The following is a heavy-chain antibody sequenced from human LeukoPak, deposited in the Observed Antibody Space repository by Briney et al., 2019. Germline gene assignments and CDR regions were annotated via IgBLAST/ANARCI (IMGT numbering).Heavy chain of an antibody. CDR3: ARGGYGMDV. CDR1: GFTFTTYA. V-gene: IGHV3-23*01. CDR2: VSKSDGTT. D-gene: IGHD3-16*01. Sequence: GGSLRLSCAASGFTFTTYAMSWVRQAPGKGLEWVSSVSKSDGTTYYADSVKGRLTISRDNSKNTLHLQMNGLRAEDTAVYYWARGGYGMDVGGKGPTVTVSS. J-gene: IGHJ6*04.